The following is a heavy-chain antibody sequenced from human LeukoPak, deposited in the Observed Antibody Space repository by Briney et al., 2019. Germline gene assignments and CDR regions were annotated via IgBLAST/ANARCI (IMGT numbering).Heavy chain of an antibody. CDR1: GGSISSYY. J-gene: IGHJ6*02. D-gene: IGHD2-2*01. Sequence: SETLSLTCTVSGGSISSYYWSWIRLPPGKGLEWIGYIYYSGSTNYNPSLKSRVTISVDTSKNQFSLKLSSVTAADTAVYYCARHSCSSSSCYYHYGMDVWGQGTTVTVSS. V-gene: IGHV4-59*08. CDR3: ARHSCSSSSCYYHYGMDV. CDR2: IYYSGST.